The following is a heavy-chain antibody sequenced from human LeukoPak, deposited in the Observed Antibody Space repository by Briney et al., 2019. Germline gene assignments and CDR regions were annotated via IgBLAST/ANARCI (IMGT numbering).Heavy chain of an antibody. D-gene: IGHD6-13*01. J-gene: IGHJ6*03. CDR3: ARGGRVNSSSWYTPYYYYYMDV. V-gene: IGHV4-39*07. CDR1: GDSIIGYY. Sequence: SETLSLTCSVSGDSIIGYYWGWIRQPPGKGLEWIGNIYYTGNTYYNSSLKSRVTISLDTSKNQFSLKLSSVTAADTAVYYCARGGRVNSSSWYTPYYYYYMDVWGKGTTVTISS. CDR2: IYYTGNT.